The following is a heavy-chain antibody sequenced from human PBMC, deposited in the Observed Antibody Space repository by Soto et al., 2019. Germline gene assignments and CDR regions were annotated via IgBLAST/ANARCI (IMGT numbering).Heavy chain of an antibody. D-gene: IGHD6-6*01. V-gene: IGHV4-31*03. CDR3: ARRGGSSSGYYYYAMDV. CDR1: SDSMNIGGYY. CDR2: IYSNGDT. Sequence: LSLTCSVSSDSMNIGGYYWSWIRQHPGKGLEWIGYIYSNGDTYYNPSLKSRVTISVDTSKNQFSLNLTSVTAADTAVYYCARRGGSSSGYYYYAMDVWGQGTTVTVSS. J-gene: IGHJ6*02.